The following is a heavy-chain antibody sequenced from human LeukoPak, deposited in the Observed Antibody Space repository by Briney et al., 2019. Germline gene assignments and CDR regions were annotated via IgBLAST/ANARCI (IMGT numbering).Heavy chain of an antibody. V-gene: IGHV4-34*01. CDR2: INHSGST. D-gene: IGHD2-2*01. J-gene: IGHJ3*02. CDR1: GGSFSGYY. CDR3: AREFTSDGLDI. Sequence: SETLSLTCAVYGGSFSGYYWSWIRQPPGKGLEWIGEINHSGSTNYNPSLKSRVTISVDTSKNQFSLKLSSVTAADTAAYYCAREFTSDGLDIWGQGTMVTASS.